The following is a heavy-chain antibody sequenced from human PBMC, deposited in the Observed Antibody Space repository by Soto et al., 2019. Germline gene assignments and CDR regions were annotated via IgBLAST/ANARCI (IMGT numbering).Heavy chain of an antibody. V-gene: IGHV1-46*01. CDR2: INPSGGST. J-gene: IGHJ4*02. D-gene: IGHD3-22*01. Sequence: ASMKVSCKASGYTFTSYYMHWVRQAPGQGLEWMGIINPSGGSTSYAQKFQGRVTMTRDTSTSTVYMELSSLRSEDTAVYYCARDRIRHDSSGYYYGAFDYWGQGTLVTVSS. CDR1: GYTFTSYY. CDR3: ARDRIRHDSSGYYYGAFDY.